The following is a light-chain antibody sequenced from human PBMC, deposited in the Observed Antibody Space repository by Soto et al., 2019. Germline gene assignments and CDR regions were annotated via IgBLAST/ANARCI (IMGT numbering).Light chain of an antibody. CDR2: EVS. J-gene: IGLJ2*01. CDR3: SSYTSRSTEV. CDR1: SSDVGGYNY. Sequence: QSALTQPASVSGSPGQSITISCTGTSSDVGGYNYVSWYQQHPGKPPKLMIYEVSNRPSGVSNRFSGSKSGNTASLTISGLQAEDEADYYCSSYTSRSTEVFGAGTKLTVL. V-gene: IGLV2-14*01.